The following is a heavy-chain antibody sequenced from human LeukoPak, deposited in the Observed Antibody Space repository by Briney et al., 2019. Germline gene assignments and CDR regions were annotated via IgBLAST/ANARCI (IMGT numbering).Heavy chain of an antibody. CDR2: ISYSGST. Sequence: SETLSLTYTVSSGSISSHYWGWIRQPPGKGLEWIGYISYSGSTNYSPSLKSRLSIAVDTSRDQFSLDLRSVTAADTALYYCARGPYNVLTGSPSYFDYWGQGILVTVSS. CDR3: ARGPYNVLTGSPSYFDY. CDR1: SGSISSHY. D-gene: IGHD3-9*01. J-gene: IGHJ4*02. V-gene: IGHV4-59*11.